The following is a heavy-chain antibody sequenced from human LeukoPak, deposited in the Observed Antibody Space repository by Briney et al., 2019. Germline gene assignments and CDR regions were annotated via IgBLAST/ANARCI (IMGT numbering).Heavy chain of an antibody. CDR1: GFTFSSYA. V-gene: IGHV3-23*01. CDR2: ISGSGGST. Sequence: PGGSLRLSCAASGFTFSSYAMSWVRQAPGKGLEWVSAISGSGGSTYYADSVKGRFTISRDNSKNTLYLQMNSLRAEDTAVYYCAKLGDSGSYYSYLDYWGQGTLVTVSS. D-gene: IGHD1-26*01. CDR3: AKLGDSGSYYSYLDY. J-gene: IGHJ4*02.